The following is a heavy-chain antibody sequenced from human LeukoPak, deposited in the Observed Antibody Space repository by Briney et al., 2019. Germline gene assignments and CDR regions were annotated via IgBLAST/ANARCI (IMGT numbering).Heavy chain of an antibody. CDR1: GGSLSSSSYY. Sequence: PSETLSLTCTVSGGSLSSSSYYWGWIRQPPGKGLEWIGSIYYSGSTYYNPSLKSRVTISVDTSKNQFSLKLSSVTAADTAVYYCARGVDSGYPDYWGQGTLVTVSS. D-gene: IGHD3-22*01. CDR3: ARGVDSGYPDY. J-gene: IGHJ4*02. V-gene: IGHV4-39*07. CDR2: IYYSGST.